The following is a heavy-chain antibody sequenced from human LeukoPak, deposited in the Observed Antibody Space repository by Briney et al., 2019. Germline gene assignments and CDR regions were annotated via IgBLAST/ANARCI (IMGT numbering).Heavy chain of an antibody. CDR1: GFTFNRFG. CDR2: IKQDGSEK. J-gene: IGHJ4*02. D-gene: IGHD3-22*01. CDR3: ARDKSVYYDTSGSRFDY. Sequence: GGSLRLSCATSGFTFNRFGMYWVRQAPGKGLEWVANIKQDGSEKYYVDSVKGRFTISRDNAKNSLYLQMNSLRAEDTAVYYCARDKSVYYDTSGSRFDYWGQGTLVTVSS. V-gene: IGHV3-7*01.